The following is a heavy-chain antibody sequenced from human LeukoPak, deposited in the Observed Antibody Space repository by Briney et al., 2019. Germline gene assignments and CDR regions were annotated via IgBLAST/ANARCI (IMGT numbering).Heavy chain of an antibody. Sequence: PETLSLTCTVSGGSISSPYAHWDWIRPPPGKGMEWMGSIRYSGTTYYYPSLKGRVTIFVDTSNNQFSLRLSSVTAADTAVYYCARRLHYFDYWGQGALVTVSS. CDR3: ARRLHYFDY. J-gene: IGHJ4*02. D-gene: IGHD2-21*02. CDR2: IRYSGTT. V-gene: IGHV4-39*01. CDR1: GGSISSPYAH.